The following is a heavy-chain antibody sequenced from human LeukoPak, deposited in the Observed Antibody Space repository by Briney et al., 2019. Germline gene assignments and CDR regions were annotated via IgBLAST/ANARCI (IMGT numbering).Heavy chain of an antibody. Sequence: SETLSLTCTVSGGSISSSSYYWGWIRQPPGKGLEWIGSIYYSGSTYYNPSLKSRVTISVDTSKNQFSLKLSSVTAADTAVYYCARGDIAAAGIVDYWGQGTLVTVSS. CDR3: ARGDIAAAGIVDY. V-gene: IGHV4-39*01. D-gene: IGHD6-13*01. CDR1: GGSISSSSYY. J-gene: IGHJ4*02. CDR2: IYYSGST.